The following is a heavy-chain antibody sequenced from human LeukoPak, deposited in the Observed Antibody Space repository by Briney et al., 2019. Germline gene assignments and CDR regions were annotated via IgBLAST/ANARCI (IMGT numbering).Heavy chain of an antibody. D-gene: IGHD2-2*01. CDR3: ARAEDIVVVPAATALGY. Sequence: ASVKVSCKASGYTFTSYYMHWVRQAPGQGLEWMGIINPSGGSTSYAQKFQGRVTMTRDTSTSTVYMELSSLRSEDTAVYYCARAEDIVVVPAATALGYWGQGTLVTVSS. J-gene: IGHJ4*02. CDR1: GYTFTSYY. V-gene: IGHV1-46*01. CDR2: INPSGGST.